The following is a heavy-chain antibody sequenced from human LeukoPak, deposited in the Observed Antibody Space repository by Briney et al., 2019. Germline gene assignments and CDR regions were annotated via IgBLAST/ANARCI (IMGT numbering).Heavy chain of an antibody. CDR1: GYTFTSYG. CDR2: IIPIFGTA. CDR3: ARGSDCSSTSCYYYYGMDV. V-gene: IGHV1-69*13. D-gene: IGHD2-2*01. Sequence: SVKVSCKASGYTFTSYGISWVRQAPGQGLEWMGGIIPIFGTANYAQKFQGRVTITADESTSTAYMELSSLGSEDTAVYYCARGSDCSSTSCYYYYGMDVWGQGTTVTVSS. J-gene: IGHJ6*02.